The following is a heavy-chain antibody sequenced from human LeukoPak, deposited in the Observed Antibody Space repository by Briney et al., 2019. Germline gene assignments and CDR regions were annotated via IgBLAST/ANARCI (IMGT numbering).Heavy chain of an antibody. V-gene: IGHV3-15*01. Sequence: PGGSLRLSCAASGFTFSNAWMSWVRQAPGKGLEWVGRIKSKTDGGTADYAAPVKGRFTLSRDDSKNTLYLQMNSLKTEDTALYYCTTARALLYSSGWYDAFDIWGQGTMVTVSS. J-gene: IGHJ3*02. CDR2: IKSKTDGGTA. CDR1: GFTFSNAW. CDR3: TTARALLYSSGWYDAFDI. D-gene: IGHD6-19*01.